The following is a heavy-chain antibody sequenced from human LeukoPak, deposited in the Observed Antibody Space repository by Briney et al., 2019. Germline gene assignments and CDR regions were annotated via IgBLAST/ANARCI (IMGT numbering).Heavy chain of an antibody. V-gene: IGHV3-23*01. Sequence: GGSLRLSCAASGFTFSSYAMSWVRQAPGKGLEWVSIISGSGVSTFYADSVKGRFTISRHNSKNTLYLQMNSLRAEDTAVYYCACGDCYSNHESPFDYWGQGTLVTVSS. D-gene: IGHD2-21*02. J-gene: IGHJ4*02. CDR3: ACGDCYSNHESPFDY. CDR2: ISGSGVST. CDR1: GFTFSSYA.